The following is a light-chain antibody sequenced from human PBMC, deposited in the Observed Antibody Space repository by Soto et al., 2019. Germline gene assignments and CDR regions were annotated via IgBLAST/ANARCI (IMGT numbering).Light chain of an antibody. CDR2: DVS. V-gene: IGLV2-14*01. CDR1: SSDVGGYNY. J-gene: IGLJ2*01. CDR3: SSYTSSSTLGV. Sequence: QSVLTQPASVSGSPGQSLTISCTGTSSDVGGYNYVSWYQQHPGKAPKLMIYDVSNRPSGVSNRFSGSKSGNTASLTISGLQAEDGADYYCSSYTSSSTLGVFGGGTQLTVL.